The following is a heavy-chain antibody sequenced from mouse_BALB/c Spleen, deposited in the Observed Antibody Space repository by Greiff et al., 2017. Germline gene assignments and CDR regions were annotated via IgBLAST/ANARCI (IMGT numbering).Heavy chain of an antibody. V-gene: IGHV3-8*02. CDR3: ARDYDYDQYAMDY. Sequence: EVQLQQSGPSLVKPSQTLSLTCSVTGDSITSGYWNWIRKFPGNKLEYMGYISYSGSTYYNPSLKSRISITRDTSKNQYYLQLNSVTTEDTATYYCARDYDYDQYAMDYWGQGTSVTVSS. CDR2: ISYSGST. D-gene: IGHD2-4*01. CDR1: GDSITSGY. J-gene: IGHJ4*01.